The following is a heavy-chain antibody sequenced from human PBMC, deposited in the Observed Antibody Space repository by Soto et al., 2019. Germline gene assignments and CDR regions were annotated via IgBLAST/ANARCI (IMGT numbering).Heavy chain of an antibody. V-gene: IGHV3-23*01. CDR1: GFTFSSYA. Sequence: PGGSLRLSXSVSGFTFSSYAITCVRQAPGKGLEWVSAIHGSGGSTSYSDSVKGRFTISRDNSKNTLYLQMNSLRSEDTAVYYCAKAYCTSTSCPSCFYLGQGHLGAVSS. CDR2: IHGSGGST. D-gene: IGHD2-2*01. J-gene: IGHJ4*02. CDR3: AKAYCTSTSCPSCFY.